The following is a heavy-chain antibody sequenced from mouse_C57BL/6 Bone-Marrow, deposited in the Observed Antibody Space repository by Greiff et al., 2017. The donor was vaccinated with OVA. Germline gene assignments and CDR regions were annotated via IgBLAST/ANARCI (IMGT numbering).Heavy chain of an antibody. CDR1: GYTFTSYW. D-gene: IGHD1-1*01. CDR3: ARDGDYYYGSSPWFAY. V-gene: IGHV1-7*01. J-gene: IGHJ3*01. CDR2: INPSSGYT. Sequence: QVQLKQSGAELVKPGASVKLSCKASGYTFTSYWMHWVKQRPGQGLEWIGHINPSSGYTKYNQKFKDKATLTADKSSSTAYMQLSSLTYEDSAGYYWARDGDYYYGSSPWFAYWGQGTLVTVSA.